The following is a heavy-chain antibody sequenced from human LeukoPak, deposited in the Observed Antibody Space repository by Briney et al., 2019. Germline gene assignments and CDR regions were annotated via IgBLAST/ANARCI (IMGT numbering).Heavy chain of an antibody. CDR3: ARDILPSYSGYDRTLPDY. V-gene: IGHV1-46*01. Sequence: ASVKVSCKASGYTFTSYYMHWVRQAPGQGLEWMGIINPSGGSTSYAQKFQGRVTMTRDTSTSTVYMELSSMRSEDTPVYYCARDILPSYSGYDRTLPDYWGQGTLVTVSS. CDR1: GYTFTSYY. CDR2: INPSGGST. J-gene: IGHJ4*02. D-gene: IGHD5-12*01.